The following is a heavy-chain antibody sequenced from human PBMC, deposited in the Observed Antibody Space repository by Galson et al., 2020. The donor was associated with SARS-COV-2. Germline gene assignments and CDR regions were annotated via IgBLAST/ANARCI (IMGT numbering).Heavy chain of an antibody. V-gene: IGHV3-20*01. Sequence: GGSLRLSCAAPGFTSGDYGMSWVRQAPGKGVEWVSSINRNGNNTAYVDSVKGRFTISRDNAKNSLYLQMNSLRAEDTALYHCARGGVYCGGDCYAMDVWGQGTTVTVAS. J-gene: IGHJ6*02. CDR2: INRNGNNT. CDR1: GFTSGDYG. D-gene: IGHD2-21*02. CDR3: ARGGVYCGGDCYAMDV.